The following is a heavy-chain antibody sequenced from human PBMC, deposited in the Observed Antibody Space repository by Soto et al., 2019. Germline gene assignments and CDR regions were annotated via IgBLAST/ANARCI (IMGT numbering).Heavy chain of an antibody. V-gene: IGHV5-51*01. J-gene: IGHJ4*02. CDR1: GFNFPTFW. D-gene: IGHD3-10*01. CDR3: AFGEGAFDY. Sequence: PGESLKISCKHSGFNFPTFWIAWVRQMPGKGLEWMGTIYPDDSDTRYSPSFQGQVTISADKSISTAYLQWSSLKASDTAIYYCAFGEGAFDYCGQGTLVTVSS. CDR2: IYPDDSDT.